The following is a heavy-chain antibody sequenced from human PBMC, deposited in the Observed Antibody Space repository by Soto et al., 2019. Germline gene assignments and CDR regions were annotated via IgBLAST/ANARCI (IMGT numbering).Heavy chain of an antibody. CDR2: ISGNNGNT. D-gene: IGHD5-12*01. CDR3: ARVALLRNSGYDPYYYYGMDV. CDR1: GYTFTSYG. V-gene: IGHV1-18*01. Sequence: QVQLVQSGAEVKKPGASVKVSCKASGYTFTSYGISWVRQAPGQGLEWMGWISGNNGNTRYAQKVQVRVTMTTDTSTSTAYMELRSLSSYDTAVYYCARVALLRNSGYDPYYYYGMDVWGQGTTVTVSS. J-gene: IGHJ6*02.